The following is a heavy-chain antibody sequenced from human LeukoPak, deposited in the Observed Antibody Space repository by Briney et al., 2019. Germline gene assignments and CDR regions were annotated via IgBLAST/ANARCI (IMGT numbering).Heavy chain of an antibody. J-gene: IGHJ4*02. V-gene: IGHV3-7*01. CDR2: IKQGGSEK. CDR1: GFTFSSYW. Sequence: GGSLRLSCAASGFTFSSYWMSWVRQAPAKGLEWVANIKQGGSEKYYVDPVKGRFTISRDNAKNSLYLQMNSLRAEDTAVYYCARGSSIAALFAYWGQGTLVTVSS. D-gene: IGHD6-6*01. CDR3: ARGSSIAALFAY.